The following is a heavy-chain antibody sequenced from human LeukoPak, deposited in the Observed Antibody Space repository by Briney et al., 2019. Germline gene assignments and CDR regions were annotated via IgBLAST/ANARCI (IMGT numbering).Heavy chain of an antibody. Sequence: GGSLRLSCAASGFTFSVSAIHWVRQASGKGLEGVGQIRSRAHNYATSYIASVKGRITIARDDSENTAYLQMNRLKIEHTAVYYCTPGRNGTYNWGQGTLVTVSS. J-gene: IGHJ4*02. CDR3: TPGRNGTYN. V-gene: IGHV3-73*01. D-gene: IGHD1-26*01. CDR1: GFTFSVSA. CDR2: IRSRAHNYAT.